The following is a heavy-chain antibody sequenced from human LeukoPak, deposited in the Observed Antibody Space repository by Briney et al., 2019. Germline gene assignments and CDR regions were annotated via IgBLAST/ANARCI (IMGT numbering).Heavy chain of an antibody. D-gene: IGHD4-11*01. V-gene: IGHV3-48*04. CDR2: ITGSSSTI. CDR1: GFTFSSFS. CDR3: ARDNAYMFDF. J-gene: IGHJ4*02. Sequence: GGSLRLSCAASGFTFSSFSMNWVRQAPGKGLEWVSFITGSSSTIYYADSVKGRFTISRDNAKNTLYLEMNRLRAEDTAVYYCARDNAYMFDFWGQGTQVTVSS.